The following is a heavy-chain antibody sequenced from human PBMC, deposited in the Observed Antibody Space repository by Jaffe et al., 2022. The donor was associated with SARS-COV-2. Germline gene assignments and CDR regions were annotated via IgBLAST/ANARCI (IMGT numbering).Heavy chain of an antibody. Sequence: EVQLLESGGGLVQPGGSLRLSCITPLFTLRRYAMSWVRQAPGKGLEWVSAITSGGTGTHYADSVKGRFTISKNISENTLYLQMDSLRAEDTAIYYCAKASAIYDGYYFDSWGQGTQVIVSS. D-gene: IGHD2-21*02. V-gene: IGHV3-23*01. CDR1: LFTLRRYA. CDR3: AKASAIYDGYYFDS. J-gene: IGHJ4*02. CDR2: ITSGGTGT.